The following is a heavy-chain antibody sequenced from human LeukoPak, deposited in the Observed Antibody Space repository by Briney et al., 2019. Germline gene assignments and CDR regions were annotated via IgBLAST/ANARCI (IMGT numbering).Heavy chain of an antibody. V-gene: IGHV4-38-2*02. CDR1: GYSISSGYY. Sequence: SETLSLTCTVSGYSISSGYYWTWIRQAPGQALEWIATINHFGTTYYEPSLKSRVTISVDTSKNQFSLKLSSLAAADTAVYYCARYRGTSSSGSFYFDYWGQGTLVTVSS. D-gene: IGHD3-10*01. CDR3: ARYRGTSSSGSFYFDY. CDR2: INHFGTT. J-gene: IGHJ4*02.